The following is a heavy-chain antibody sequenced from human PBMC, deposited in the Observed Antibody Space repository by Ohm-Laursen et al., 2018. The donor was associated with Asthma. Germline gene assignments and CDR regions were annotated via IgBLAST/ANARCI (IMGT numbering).Heavy chain of an antibody. CDR2: IYSGGTT. J-gene: IGHJ4*02. CDR3: ARGHRPYGSWSY. CDR1: GFTVGSDY. Sequence: SLRLSCAASGFTVGSDYMTWVRQAPGKGLEWVSAIYSGGTTYYADSVRGRFTISRDNSKNTLYLQMNSLRAEDTAVYYCARGHRPYGSWSYWGQGTLVTVSS. D-gene: IGHD3-10*01. V-gene: IGHV3-53*01.